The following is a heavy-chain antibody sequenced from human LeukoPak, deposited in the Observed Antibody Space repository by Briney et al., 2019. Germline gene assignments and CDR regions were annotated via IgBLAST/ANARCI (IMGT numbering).Heavy chain of an antibody. Sequence: PSETLSLTCTVSGGSISSSSYYWGWIRQPPGKGLEWIGSIYYSGNTYYNPSLKSRVTISVDTSKNQFSLKLSSVTAADTAVYYCARHLEAVVVAAAWGQGTMVTVSS. CDR1: GGSISSSSYY. CDR2: IYYSGNT. J-gene: IGHJ3*01. D-gene: IGHD2-15*01. V-gene: IGHV4-39*01. CDR3: ARHLEAVVVAAA.